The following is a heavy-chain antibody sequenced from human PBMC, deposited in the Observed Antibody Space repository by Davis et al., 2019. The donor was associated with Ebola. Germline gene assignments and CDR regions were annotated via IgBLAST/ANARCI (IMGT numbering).Heavy chain of an antibody. D-gene: IGHD6-19*01. CDR1: GASISRDY. Sequence: SETLSLTCTVSGASISRDYWSWIRQPPGKGLEWIGYIYYSGSANYNPSLKSRVTISVDTSKTQFSLKLNSVTAADTAVYFCARAPGSGRKRFDYWGQGTLVTVSS. J-gene: IGHJ4*02. V-gene: IGHV4-59*01. CDR3: ARAPGSGRKRFDY. CDR2: IYYSGSA.